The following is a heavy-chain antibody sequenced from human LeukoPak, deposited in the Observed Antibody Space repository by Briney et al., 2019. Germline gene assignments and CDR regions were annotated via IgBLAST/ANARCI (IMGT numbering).Heavy chain of an antibody. CDR3: ARDPTAFVVVPAHFDY. Sequence: GGAVTVSCKASGYTFTRYGISWVRQAPGQGLEGMGWISAYNGNTNYAQKLQGRVTMPTVTSTSTAYMELRSLRSDATAVYYCARDPTAFVVVPAHFDYWGQGTLVTVSS. CDR1: GYTFTRYG. V-gene: IGHV1-18*01. D-gene: IGHD2-2*01. J-gene: IGHJ4*02. CDR2: ISAYNGNT.